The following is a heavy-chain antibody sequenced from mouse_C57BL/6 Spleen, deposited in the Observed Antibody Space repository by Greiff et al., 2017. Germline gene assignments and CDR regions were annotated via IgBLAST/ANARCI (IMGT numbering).Heavy chain of an antibody. CDR2: ISPGDGDT. V-gene: IGHV1-82*01. CDR1: GYAFSSSW. Sequence: VQLKQSGPELVKPGASVKISCKASGYAFSSSWMNWVKQRPGQGLEWIGRISPGDGDTNYNGKFKGKATLTADKSSSTAYMQLSSLTSEDSAVYFCARLSYGSRTFDYWGQGTTLTVSS. J-gene: IGHJ2*01. CDR3: ARLSYGSRTFDY. D-gene: IGHD1-1*01.